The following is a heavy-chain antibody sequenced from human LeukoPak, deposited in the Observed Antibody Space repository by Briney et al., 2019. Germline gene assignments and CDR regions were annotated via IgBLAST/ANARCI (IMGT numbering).Heavy chain of an antibody. CDR2: ISSSGSYI. CDR3: ATHITMVRGSEDDY. D-gene: IGHD3-10*01. V-gene: IGHV3-21*01. Sequence: PGGSLRLSCAASAFTFSSYSINWVRQAPGKGLEWVSSISSSGSYIYYADSVKGRFTISRDNAKNSLYLQMNSLRAEDTAVYYCATHITMVRGSEDDYWGQGTLVTVSS. CDR1: AFTFSSYS. J-gene: IGHJ4*02.